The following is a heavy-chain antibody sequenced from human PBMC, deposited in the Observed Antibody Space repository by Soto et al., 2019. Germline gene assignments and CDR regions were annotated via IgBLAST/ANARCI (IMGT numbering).Heavy chain of an antibody. CDR2: ISGSGGST. CDR3: ATHYCSRTSCDLSGGATAY. J-gene: IGHJ4*02. Sequence: EVQLLESGGGLVQPGGSLRLSCAASEFTFSSYARSWVRQAPGKGLEWVSAISGSGGSTYYADSVKGRFTISRDNSKNTLYLQMNRLRAEDTAVYYCATHYCSRTSCDLSGGATAYWGQGTLVTVSS. V-gene: IGHV3-23*01. CDR1: EFTFSSYA. D-gene: IGHD2-2*01.